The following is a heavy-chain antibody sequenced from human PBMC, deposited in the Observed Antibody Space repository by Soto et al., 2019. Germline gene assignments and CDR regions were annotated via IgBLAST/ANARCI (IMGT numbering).Heavy chain of an antibody. D-gene: IGHD6-6*01. V-gene: IGHV3-9*01. CDR2: ISWNSGSI. Sequence: EVQLVESGGGLVQPGRSLRLSCAASGFTFDDYAMHWVRQAPGKGLEWVSGISWNSGSIGYADSVKGRFTISRDNAKNSLYLQMNSLRAEDTALYXXXKXXXGSXAARDWYFDLWGRGTLVTVSS. CDR3: XKXXXGSXAARDWYFDL. CDR1: GFTFDDYA. J-gene: IGHJ2*01.